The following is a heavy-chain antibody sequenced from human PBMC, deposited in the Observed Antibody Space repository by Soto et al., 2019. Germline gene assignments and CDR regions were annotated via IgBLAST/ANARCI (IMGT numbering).Heavy chain of an antibody. CDR3: ARESPFDSSGYSDY. Sequence: GSLRPSCAASGFTFSSYAMHWVRQAPGKGLEWVAVISYDGSNKYYADSVKGRFTISRDNSKNTLYLQLNSLRAEDTAVYYCARESPFDSSGYSDYWGQGTLVTVSS. D-gene: IGHD3-22*01. CDR1: GFTFSSYA. J-gene: IGHJ4*02. V-gene: IGHV3-30-3*01. CDR2: ISYDGSNK.